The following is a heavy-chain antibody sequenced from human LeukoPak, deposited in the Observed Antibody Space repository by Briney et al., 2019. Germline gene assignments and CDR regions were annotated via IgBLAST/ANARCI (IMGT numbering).Heavy chain of an antibody. Sequence: SETLSLTCTVSGYSISSGYYWGWIRQPPGKGLEWIGSIYYSGSTYYNPSLKSRVTISVDTSKNQFSLKLSSVTAADTAVYYCARHVGVVVVAPIDPWGRGTLVTVSS. D-gene: IGHD2-15*01. J-gene: IGHJ5*02. CDR3: ARHVGVVVVAPIDP. CDR2: IYYSGST. CDR1: GYSISSGYY. V-gene: IGHV4-38-2*02.